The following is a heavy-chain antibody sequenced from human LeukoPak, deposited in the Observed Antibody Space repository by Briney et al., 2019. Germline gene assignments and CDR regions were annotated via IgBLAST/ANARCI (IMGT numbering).Heavy chain of an antibody. J-gene: IGHJ4*02. Sequence: PGGSLRLSCVTSGLTFTNHGFHWLRQAAGKGLEWVAFVRNDGFDTYHSNSVKGRFTISRDNAKNSLFLQMNSLRAEDTAVYYCARDNGWSADFWGQGTLVTVSS. CDR3: ARDNGWSADF. D-gene: IGHD2-15*01. CDR1: GLTFTNHG. CDR2: VRNDGFDT. V-gene: IGHV3-30*02.